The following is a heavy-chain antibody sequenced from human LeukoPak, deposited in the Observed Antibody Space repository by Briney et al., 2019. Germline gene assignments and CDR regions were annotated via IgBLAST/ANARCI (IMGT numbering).Heavy chain of an antibody. J-gene: IGHJ5*02. V-gene: IGHV4-59*01. CDR3: ARDERSWFDP. CDR1: GASIRSYY. Sequence: SETLSLTCTVSGASIRSYYWSWIRQPPGKGLEWIGYIYYSGSTNYNPSLKSRVTISLDTSKNQFSLRLSSVTAADTAVYHCARDERSWFDPWGQGTLVTVSS. CDR2: IYYSGST.